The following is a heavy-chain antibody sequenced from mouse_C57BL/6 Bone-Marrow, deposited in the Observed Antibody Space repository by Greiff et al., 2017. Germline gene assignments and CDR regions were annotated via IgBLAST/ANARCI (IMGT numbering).Heavy chain of an antibody. CDR2: INPSNGGT. Sequence: QVQLQQPGTELVKPGASVKLSCKASGYTFTSYWMHWVKQRPGQGLEWIGNINPSNGGTNYNEKFKSKATLTVDKSSSTAYRQLRSLTSEDYAVYNCARRGGGYYLFAYWGQGTLVTVSA. J-gene: IGHJ3*01. CDR1: GYTFTSYW. D-gene: IGHD2-3*01. V-gene: IGHV1-53*01. CDR3: ARRGGGYYLFAY.